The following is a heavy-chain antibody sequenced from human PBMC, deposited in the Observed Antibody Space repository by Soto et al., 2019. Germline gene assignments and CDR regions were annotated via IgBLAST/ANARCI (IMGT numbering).Heavy chain of an antibody. CDR3: ARLGYCSSTSCRYDFWSGYYKDYYYGMDV. Sequence: SETLSLTCAVSGDSINRRHCWHGVRPPPGKGLEWLGQISHNGSTNYNPSLKSRVTISVDTSKNQSSLKLSSVTAADTAVYYCARLGYCSSTSCRYDFWSGYYKDYYYGMDVWGQGTTVTVSS. CDR2: ISHNGST. CDR1: GDSINRRHC. D-gene: IGHD2-2*01. J-gene: IGHJ6*02. V-gene: IGHV4-4*02.